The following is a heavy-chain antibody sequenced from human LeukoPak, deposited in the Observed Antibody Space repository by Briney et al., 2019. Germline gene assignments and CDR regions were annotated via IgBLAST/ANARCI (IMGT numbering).Heavy chain of an antibody. CDR1: GGSISSGSYY. CDR2: IYISGST. D-gene: IGHD5-12*01. Sequence: SETLSLTCTVSGGSISSGSYYWSWIRQPAGKGLEWIVRIYISGSTNYNPSLKSRVTISVDTSKNQFSLKLSSVTAADTAVYYCARGSGYDPRRGPKRGFDYWGQGTLVTVSS. V-gene: IGHV4-61*02. CDR3: ARGSGYDPRRGPKRGFDY. J-gene: IGHJ4*02.